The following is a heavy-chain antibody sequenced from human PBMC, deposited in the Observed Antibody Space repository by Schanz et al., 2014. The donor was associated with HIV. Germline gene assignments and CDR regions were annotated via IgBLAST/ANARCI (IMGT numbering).Heavy chain of an antibody. CDR1: GFTFSSYG. V-gene: IGHV3-30*03. CDR2: ISYDGSNK. J-gene: IGHJ5*02. D-gene: IGHD2-15*01. Sequence: QVQLVESGGGVVQPGRSLRLSCAASGFTFSSYGMHWVRQAPGKGLEWVAVISYDGSNKYYADSVKGRFTISRDISKNTLYLQMNSLRAEDTAVYYCASLQRFIGYCNDGSCTTYNWFDPWGQGTLVTVSS. CDR3: ASLQRFIGYCNDGSCTTYNWFDP.